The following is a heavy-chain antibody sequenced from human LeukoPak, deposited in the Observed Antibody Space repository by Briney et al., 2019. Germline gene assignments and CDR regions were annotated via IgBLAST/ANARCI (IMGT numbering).Heavy chain of an antibody. V-gene: IGHV3-23*01. CDR2: SGSGGST. J-gene: IGHJ4*02. Sequence: GGSLRLSRAVSGFIFSSYGMSWVRQAPGKGLEWVSVSGSGGSTYYADSVKGRFTISRDNSKNTLYLQMNSLRAEGTAVYYCAKGDYSGSYYFDYWGQGTLVTVSS. D-gene: IGHD1-26*01. CDR3: AKGDYSGSYYFDY. CDR1: GFIFSSYG.